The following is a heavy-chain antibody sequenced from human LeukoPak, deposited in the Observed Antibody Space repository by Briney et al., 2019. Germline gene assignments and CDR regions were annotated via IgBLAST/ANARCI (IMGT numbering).Heavy chain of an antibody. D-gene: IGHD3-10*01. J-gene: IGHJ4*01. CDR1: GFSFSGYS. CDR3: VRESIRGTRDFDY. CDR2: ISSGSRTI. V-gene: IGHV3-48*04. Sequence: QPGGSLRLSCVASGFSFSGYSMNWVRQAPGKGLDWVSYISSGSRTIFYGDSVKGRFTISRDNAKNSLYLQMNSLRAEDTAVYYCVRESIRGTRDFDYWGHGTLVTVSS.